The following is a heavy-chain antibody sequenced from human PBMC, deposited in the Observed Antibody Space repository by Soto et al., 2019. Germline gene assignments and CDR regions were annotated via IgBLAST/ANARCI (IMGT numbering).Heavy chain of an antibody. CDR2: IYYIGNT. D-gene: IGHD2-21*01. J-gene: IGHJ5*02. CDR1: GGSINSGCYH. V-gene: IGHV4-31*03. CDR3: ARTSDLGFREWFDP. Sequence: SETLSLTCSVSGGSINSGCYHWTWIRQHPEKGLEWIGYIYYIGNTYYNPSLRSRLTISVDTSKNQFSLNLTSVTAADTAVYYCARTSDLGFREWFDPWCQGTLVTVSS.